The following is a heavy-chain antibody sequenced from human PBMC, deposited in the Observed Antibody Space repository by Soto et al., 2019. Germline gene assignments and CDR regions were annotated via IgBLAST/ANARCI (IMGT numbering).Heavy chain of an antibody. V-gene: IGHV4-34*01. CDR2: INHSGST. CDR1: GGYFSGYY. Sequence: ASETLSLTCAVYGGYFSGYYWSWIRQPPGKGLEWIGEINHSGSTNYNPSLRSRVTISLDTSKSQFSLNLSSVTAADTAVYYCVRGPLGWFDPWGQGTLVTVSS. CDR3: VRGPLGWFDP. J-gene: IGHJ5*02.